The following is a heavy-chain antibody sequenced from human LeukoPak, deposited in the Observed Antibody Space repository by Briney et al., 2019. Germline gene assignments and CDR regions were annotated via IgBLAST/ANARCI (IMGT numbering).Heavy chain of an antibody. D-gene: IGHD4-17*01. V-gene: IGHV3-30*04. CDR1: GFTFSSYA. CDR2: ISYDGSNK. Sequence: GRSLRLSCAASGFTFSSYAMHWVRQAPGKGLEWVAVISYDGSNKYYADSVKGRFTISRDNPKNTLYLQMNSLRAEDTAVYYCARNYGDYVGTFDAFDIWGQGTMVTVSS. CDR3: ARNYGDYVGTFDAFDI. J-gene: IGHJ3*02.